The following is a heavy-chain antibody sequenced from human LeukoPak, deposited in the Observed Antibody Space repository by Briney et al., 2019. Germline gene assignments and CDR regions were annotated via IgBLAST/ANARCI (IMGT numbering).Heavy chain of an antibody. V-gene: IGHV3-23*01. CDR2: ISGSGGST. CDR1: GFTFSSYA. Sequence: GGSLRLACAAPGFTFSSYAMSWVRQAPGKGLEWVSAISGSGGSTYYADSVKGRFTISRDNSKNTLYLQMNSLRAEDTAVYYCAKPVLKAAAASDYWGQGTLVTVSS. CDR3: AKPVLKAAAASDY. J-gene: IGHJ4*02. D-gene: IGHD6-13*01.